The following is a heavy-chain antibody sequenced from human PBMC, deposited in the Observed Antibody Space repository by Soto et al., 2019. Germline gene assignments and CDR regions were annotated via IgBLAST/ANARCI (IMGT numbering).Heavy chain of an antibody. D-gene: IGHD1-26*01. CDR2: VYYSGTT. CDR3: VTVNLVGAAYYFDY. V-gene: IGHV4-30-4*01. J-gene: IGHJ4*02. Sequence: PSETLSLTCTVSGGSISNGDYYRGWNRQPPGKGLQCIGYVYYSGTTYSHPSLNSRVSISVDTSENQFSLRLTSVTAADTAVYYCVTVNLVGAAYYFDYWGPGTLVTVSS. CDR1: GGSISNGDYY.